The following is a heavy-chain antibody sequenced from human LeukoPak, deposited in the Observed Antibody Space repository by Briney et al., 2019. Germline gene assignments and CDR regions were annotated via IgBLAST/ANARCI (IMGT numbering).Heavy chain of an antibody. Sequence: PGGSLRLSCAASGFTFSSYSMNWVRQAPGKGLEWVSSISSSSSYIYYADSVKGRFTISRDNAKNSLYLQMNSLRAEDTAVYYCARGRITMVRGVIISYDYWGQGTLVTVSS. D-gene: IGHD3-10*01. CDR3: ARGRITMVRGVIISYDY. V-gene: IGHV3-21*01. CDR1: GFTFSSYS. J-gene: IGHJ4*02. CDR2: ISSSSSYI.